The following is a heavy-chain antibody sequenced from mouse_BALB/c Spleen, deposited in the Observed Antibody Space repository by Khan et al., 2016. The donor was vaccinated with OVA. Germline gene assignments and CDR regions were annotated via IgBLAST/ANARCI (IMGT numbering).Heavy chain of an antibody. Sequence: QVQLQQSGPGLVQPSQSLSITCTASGFSLTTYGIHWVSQSPGKGLEWLGVIWSGGSTDYNAPFISRLAISKANSKSHVSLIMNSLQAADTAIYYCARNSYRYDFTYWGQGTLVTVSA. D-gene: IGHD2-12*01. J-gene: IGHJ3*01. CDR1: GFSLTTYG. CDR3: ARNSYRYDFTY. V-gene: IGHV2-2*01. CDR2: IWSGGST.